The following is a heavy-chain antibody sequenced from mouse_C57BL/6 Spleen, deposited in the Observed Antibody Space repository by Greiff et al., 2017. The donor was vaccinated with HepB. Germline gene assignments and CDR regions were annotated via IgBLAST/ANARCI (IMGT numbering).Heavy chain of an antibody. D-gene: IGHD1-1*02. V-gene: IGHV1-7*01. CDR3: GTALYGPFDY. J-gene: IGHJ2*01. CDR1: GYTFTSYW. Sequence: VQRVESGAELAKPGASVKLSCKASGYTFTSYWMHWVKQRPGQGLEWIGYINPSSGYTKYNQKFKDKATLTADKSSSTAYMQLSSLTYEDSAVYYCGTALYGPFDYWGQGTTLTVSS. CDR2: INPSSGYT.